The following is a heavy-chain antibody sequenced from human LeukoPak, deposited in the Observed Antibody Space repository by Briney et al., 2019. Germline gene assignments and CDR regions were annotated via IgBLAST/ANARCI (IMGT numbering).Heavy chain of an antibody. Sequence: GGSLRLSCAASGFTFGSYGMSWVRQAPGKGLEWVSFITPNADRTSYADSVESCFTISRDNPRNTLYMQMKSLRDEDTALYYCAIMHGYYDGSGYWVQWGQGTLVTVSS. J-gene: IGHJ1*01. V-gene: IGHV3-23*01. CDR2: ITPNADRT. CDR1: GFTFGSYG. D-gene: IGHD3-22*01. CDR3: AIMHGYYDGSGYWVQ.